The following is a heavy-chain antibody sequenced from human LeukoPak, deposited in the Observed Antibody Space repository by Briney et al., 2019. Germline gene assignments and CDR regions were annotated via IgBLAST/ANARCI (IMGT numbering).Heavy chain of an antibody. CDR1: GFTFSSYA. CDR3: AKGGALWFGGGDLDY. Sequence: PGGSLRLSCAASGFTFSSYAMSWVRQAPGKGLEWVSAISGSGGSTYYADSVKGRFTISGDNSKNTLYLQMNSLRAEDTAVYYCAKGGALWFGGGDLDYWGQGTLVTVSS. J-gene: IGHJ4*02. CDR2: ISGSGGST. D-gene: IGHD3-10*01. V-gene: IGHV3-23*01.